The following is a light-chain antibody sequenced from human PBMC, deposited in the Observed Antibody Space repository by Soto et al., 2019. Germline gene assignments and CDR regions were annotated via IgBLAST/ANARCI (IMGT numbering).Light chain of an antibody. Sequence: QSALTQPRSVSGSPGQSVTISCTGTSSDVGGYNYVSWYQQHPGQAPKLIIYDVNKRPSGVADRFSGSKSGNTASLTISGLQAEDEADYYCCSYTGTYTISCVFGIGTKLPVL. J-gene: IGLJ1*01. CDR2: DVN. CDR1: SSDVGGYNY. V-gene: IGLV2-11*01. CDR3: CSYTGTYTISCV.